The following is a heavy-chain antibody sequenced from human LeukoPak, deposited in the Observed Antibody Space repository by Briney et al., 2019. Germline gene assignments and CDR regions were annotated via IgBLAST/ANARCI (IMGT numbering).Heavy chain of an antibody. CDR3: AREGDYCSSTSCYGYDY. Sequence: ASVKVSCKVSGYTFTSYDINWVRQATGQGLEWMGWMNPNSGNTGYAQKFQGRVTMTRNTSISTAYMELSRLRSDDTAVYYCAREGDYCSSTSCYGYDYWGQGTLVTVSS. J-gene: IGHJ4*02. D-gene: IGHD2-2*01. V-gene: IGHV1-8*01. CDR2: MNPNSGNT. CDR1: GYTFTSYD.